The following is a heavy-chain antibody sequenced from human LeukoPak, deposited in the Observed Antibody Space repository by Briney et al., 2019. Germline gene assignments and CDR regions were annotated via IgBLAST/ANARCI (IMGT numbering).Heavy chain of an antibody. CDR1: GGSISSSSYY. J-gene: IGHJ2*01. V-gene: IGHV4-39*07. CDR2: IYYSGST. CDR3: ARRVAAAGSYWYFDL. Sequence: PSETLSLTCTVSGGSISSSSYYWGWIRQPPGKGLEWIGTIYYSGSTYYNPSLKSRVTISVDTSKNQFSLKLSSVTAADTAVYYCARRVAAAGSYWYFDLWGRGTLVTVSS. D-gene: IGHD6-13*01.